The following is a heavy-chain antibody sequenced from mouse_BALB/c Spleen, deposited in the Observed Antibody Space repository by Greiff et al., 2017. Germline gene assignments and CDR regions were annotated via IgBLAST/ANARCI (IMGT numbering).Heavy chain of an antibody. Sequence: QVQLQQSGPSLVQPSQSLSITCTVSGFSLTSYGVHWVRQSPGKGLEWLGVIWRGGSTDYNAAFMSRLSITKDNSKSQVFFKMNSLQADDTAIYYCAKSSTVVDYYAMDYWGQGTSVTVSS. CDR1: GFSLTSYG. CDR3: AKSSTVVDYYAMDY. D-gene: IGHD1-1*01. J-gene: IGHJ4*01. V-gene: IGHV2-5-1*01. CDR2: IWRGGST.